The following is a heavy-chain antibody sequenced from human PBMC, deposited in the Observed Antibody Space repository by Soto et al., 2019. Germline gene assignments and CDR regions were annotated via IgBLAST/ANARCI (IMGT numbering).Heavy chain of an antibody. J-gene: IGHJ4*02. CDR1: GFTFNNYA. Sequence: EVQLLESGGGLVQPGGSLRLSCADSGFTFNNYAMTWVRQAPGKGLEWVSAISGGGDTTSYADSVKGRFTVSSDGSKNTLYLQMSSLRAEHTALYYCAKGRGGSGSLTPRVDFWGQGTLVTVSS. CDR2: ISGGGDTT. V-gene: IGHV3-23*01. CDR3: AKGRGGSGSLTPRVDF. D-gene: IGHD3-10*01.